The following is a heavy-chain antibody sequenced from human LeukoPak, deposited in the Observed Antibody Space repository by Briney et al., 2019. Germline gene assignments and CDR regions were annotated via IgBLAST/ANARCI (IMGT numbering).Heavy chain of an antibody. D-gene: IGHD2-15*01. CDR2: IIPIFGTA. Sequence: SVKVSCKASGGTFSSYAISWVRQAPGQGVEWMGGIIPIFGTANYAQKFQGRVTITADESTSTAYMELSSLRSEDTAVYYCARAGYCSGGSCYPTGASDRWFDPWGQGTLVTVSS. CDR3: ARAGYCSGGSCYPTGASDRWFDP. J-gene: IGHJ5*02. V-gene: IGHV1-69*01. CDR1: GGTFSSYA.